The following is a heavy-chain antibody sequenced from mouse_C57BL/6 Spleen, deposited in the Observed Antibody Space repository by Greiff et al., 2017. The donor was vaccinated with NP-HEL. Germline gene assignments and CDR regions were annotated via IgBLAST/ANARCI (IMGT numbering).Heavy chain of an antibody. Sequence: VQLQQSGPELVKPGASVKISCKASGYAFSSSWMNWVKQRPGKGLEWIGRIYPGDGDTNYNGKFKGKATLTAGKSSSTAYMQLSSLTSEDSAVYFCARDTTVVAGFDYWGQGTTLTVSS. J-gene: IGHJ2*01. CDR3: ARDTTVVAGFDY. V-gene: IGHV1-82*01. D-gene: IGHD1-1*01. CDR2: IYPGDGDT. CDR1: GYAFSSSW.